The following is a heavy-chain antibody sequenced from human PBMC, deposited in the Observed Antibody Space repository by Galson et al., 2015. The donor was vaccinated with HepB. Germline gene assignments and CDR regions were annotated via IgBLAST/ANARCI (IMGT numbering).Heavy chain of an antibody. CDR1: GYTFTSYA. J-gene: IGHJ4*02. V-gene: IGHV1-3*01. CDR3: ARTGYYDSSSYYYGY. D-gene: IGHD3-22*01. Sequence: SVKVSCKASGYTFTSYAMHWVRQAPGQRLEWMGWINAGNGNTKYSQKFQSRVTITRDTSASTAYMELSSLRSEDTAVYYCARTGYYDSSSYYYGYWGQGTLVTVSS. CDR2: INAGNGNT.